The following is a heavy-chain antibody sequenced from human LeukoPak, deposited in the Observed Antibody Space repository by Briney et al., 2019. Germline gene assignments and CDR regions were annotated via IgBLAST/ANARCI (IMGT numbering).Heavy chain of an antibody. D-gene: IGHD3-10*01. CDR3: ANEWLHVSGSYKANN. Sequence: PGGSLRLSCAASGFTFSSYGMHWVRQAPGKGLEWVAFIRNDGSDKYHADSVKGRFTISRDNSKNTLYLQMSSLRTEDTAVYYCANEWLHVSGSYKANNWGQGTLVTVSS. V-gene: IGHV3-30*02. CDR1: GFTFSSYG. CDR2: IRNDGSDK. J-gene: IGHJ4*02.